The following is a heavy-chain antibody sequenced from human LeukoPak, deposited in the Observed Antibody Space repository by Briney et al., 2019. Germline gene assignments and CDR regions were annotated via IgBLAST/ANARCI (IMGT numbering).Heavy chain of an antibody. CDR3: ARDAQNLGYCSGGSCYSYFDY. D-gene: IGHD2-15*01. CDR2: MNPNSGNT. Sequence: ASVKVSCKASGYTFTSYDINWVRQATGQGLEWMGWMNPNSGNTGYAQKFQGRVTMTRNTSISTAYMELSSLRSEDTAVYYCARDAQNLGYCSGGSCYSYFDYWGQGTLVTVSS. V-gene: IGHV1-8*01. CDR1: GYTFTSYD. J-gene: IGHJ4*02.